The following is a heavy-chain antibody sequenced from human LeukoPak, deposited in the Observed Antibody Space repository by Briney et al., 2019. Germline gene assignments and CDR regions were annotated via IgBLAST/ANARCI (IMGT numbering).Heavy chain of an antibody. V-gene: IGHV1-69*06. CDR2: IIPIFGTA. CDR1: GGSFSRYA. J-gene: IGHJ3*02. CDR3: ARDPDRIAVAGGDAFDI. D-gene: IGHD6-19*01. Sequence: SVKVSCKGSGGSFSRYAISWARQAPGPGLEWMGGIIPIFGTANYAQKFQGRVTISADTSTGTAYMELSSLRSEDAAVYDCARDPDRIAVAGGDAFDIWGQGTMVTVSS.